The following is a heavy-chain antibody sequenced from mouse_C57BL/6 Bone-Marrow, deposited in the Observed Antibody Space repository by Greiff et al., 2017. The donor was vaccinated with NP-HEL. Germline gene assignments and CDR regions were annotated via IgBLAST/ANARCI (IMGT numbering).Heavy chain of an antibody. J-gene: IGHJ1*03. CDR3: ARDYGSSLYWYFDV. CDR1: GYTFTDYY. CDR2: INPNNGGT. Sequence: VQLQQSGPELVKPGASVKISCKASGYTFTDYYMNWVKQSHGKSLEWIGDINPNNGGTSYNQKFKGKATLTVDKSSSTAYMELRSLTSGDSAVYYCARDYGSSLYWYFDVWGTGTTVTVSS. V-gene: IGHV1-26*01. D-gene: IGHD1-1*01.